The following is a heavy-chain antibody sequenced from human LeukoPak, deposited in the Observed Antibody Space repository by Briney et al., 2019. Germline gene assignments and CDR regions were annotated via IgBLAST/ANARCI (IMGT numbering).Heavy chain of an antibody. CDR2: IYYSGNT. J-gene: IGHJ4*02. Sequence: SETLSLTCTVSGGSISGYYWSWIRQPPGKGLEWIGYIYYSGNTNYNPSLKSRVTISVDTSKNQFSLKLSSVTAADTAVYYCARRDPSGYYSSWGPGTLVTVSS. V-gene: IGHV4-59*08. D-gene: IGHD3-22*01. CDR3: ARRDPSGYYSS. CDR1: GGSISGYY.